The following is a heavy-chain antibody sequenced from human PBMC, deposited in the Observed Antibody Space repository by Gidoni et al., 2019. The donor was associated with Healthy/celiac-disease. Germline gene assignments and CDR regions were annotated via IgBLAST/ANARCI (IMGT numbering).Heavy chain of an antibody. D-gene: IGHD3-9*01. V-gene: IGHV4-31*02. CDR1: GGSISSGGYY. J-gene: IGHJ4*02. CDR3: ARAGRGEYDILTGLSYYFDY. CDR2: IYYSGST. Sequence: GGSISSGGYYWSWIRQHPGKGLEWIGYIYYSGSTYYNPSLKSRVTISVDTSKNQFSLKLSSVTAADTAVYYCARAGRGEYDILTGLSYYFDYWGQGTLVTVSS.